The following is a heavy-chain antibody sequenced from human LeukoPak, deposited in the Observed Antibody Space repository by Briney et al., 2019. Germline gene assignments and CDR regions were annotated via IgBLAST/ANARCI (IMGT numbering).Heavy chain of an antibody. CDR3: ARRTRGGGEPYYYYYMDV. CDR1: GGAISSDSYS. Sequence: SETLSLTCTVSGGAISSDSYSWGWIRQPPGRGLEWIGNIFYSGSTYYNPSLKSRVTTSVDTSNNQFSLKLSSVTAADTAVYYCARRTRGGGEPYYYYYMDVWGKGTTVTVSS. J-gene: IGHJ6*03. D-gene: IGHD3-10*01. CDR2: IFYSGST. V-gene: IGHV4-39*01.